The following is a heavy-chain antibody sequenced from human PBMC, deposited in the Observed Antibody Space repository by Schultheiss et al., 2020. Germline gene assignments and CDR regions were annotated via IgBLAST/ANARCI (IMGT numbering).Heavy chain of an antibody. D-gene: IGHD1-26*01. V-gene: IGHV5-10-1*01. CDR3: ARRSSGSSYYYYGMDV. CDR1: GYSFTSYW. Sequence: GESLKISCKGSGYSFTSYWISWVRQMPGKGLEWMGRIDPSDSYTNYSPSFQGHVTISADKSISTAYLQWSSLKASDTAMYYCARRSSGSSYYYYGMDVWGQGTTVTVSS. CDR2: IDPSDSYT. J-gene: IGHJ6*02.